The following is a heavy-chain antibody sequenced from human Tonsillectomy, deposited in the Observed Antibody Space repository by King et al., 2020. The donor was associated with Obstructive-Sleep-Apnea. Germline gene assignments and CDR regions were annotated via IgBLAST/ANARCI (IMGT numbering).Heavy chain of an antibody. Sequence: VQLVESGGGVVQPGGSLRLSCAASGFTFSSYGMHWVRQAPGKGLEWVAFIRYDGSNKYYADSVKGRFTISRDNSKNTLYLQMNSLRAEDTAVYYCAKDQGGSANKQIDYWGQGTLVTVSS. J-gene: IGHJ4*02. D-gene: IGHD3-10*01. V-gene: IGHV3-30*02. CDR3: AKDQGGSANKQIDY. CDR2: IRYDGSNK. CDR1: GFTFSSYG.